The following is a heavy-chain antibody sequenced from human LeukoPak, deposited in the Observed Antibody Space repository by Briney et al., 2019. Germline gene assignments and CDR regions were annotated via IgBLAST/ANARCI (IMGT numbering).Heavy chain of an antibody. Sequence: GGSLRLSCAASGFTFSSYAMSWVRQAPGKGLEWVSAISGSGGSTYYADSVKGRFTISRDNSKNTLYLQMNSLRAEDTAVYCCASPKSHRYDFWSGYSDRTFDYWGQGTLVTVSS. CDR2: ISGSGGST. D-gene: IGHD3-3*01. CDR3: ASPKSHRYDFWSGYSDRTFDY. CDR1: GFTFSSYA. J-gene: IGHJ4*02. V-gene: IGHV3-23*01.